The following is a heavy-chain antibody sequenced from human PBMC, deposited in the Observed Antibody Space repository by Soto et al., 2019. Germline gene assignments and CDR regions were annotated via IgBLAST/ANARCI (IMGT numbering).Heavy chain of an antibody. D-gene: IGHD2-15*01. Sequence: QVLLVQSGAEVKKPGSSVKVSCKASGGTLNNYAISWVRQAPGQGLEWMGGIIPIFGTPNYALKFQGRVTINADESTNTVYMELSSLRAEDTALYFCARGGLSPGSCGGGGCHSDYYYGLYVWGQGTSVTVSS. CDR3: ARGGLSPGSCGGGGCHSDYYYGLYV. CDR1: GGTLNNYA. J-gene: IGHJ6*02. V-gene: IGHV1-69*01. CDR2: IIPIFGTP.